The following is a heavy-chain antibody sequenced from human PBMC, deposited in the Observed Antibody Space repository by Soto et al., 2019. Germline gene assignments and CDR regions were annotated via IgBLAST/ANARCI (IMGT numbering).Heavy chain of an antibody. V-gene: IGHV1-18*01. Sequence: QDQLVQSGGEVKKPGASVKVSCKASGYSFTNYGITWVRQAPGQGFEWVGWISAYNGDTNYAQKLQGRVTMTTDASTSTAYLELRSLRSDDTALYYCARDRGVAPPVAGNTHYYYYMDVWGKGTTVTVSS. J-gene: IGHJ6*03. CDR2: ISAYNGDT. CDR3: ARDRGVAPPVAGNTHYYYYMDV. D-gene: IGHD6-19*01. CDR1: GYSFTNYG.